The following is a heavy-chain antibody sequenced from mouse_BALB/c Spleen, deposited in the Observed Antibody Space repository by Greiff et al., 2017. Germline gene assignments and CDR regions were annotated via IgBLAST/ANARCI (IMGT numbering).Heavy chain of an antibody. J-gene: IGHJ4*01. CDR3: ARGLRRGYYYAMDY. V-gene: IGHV5-4*02. Sequence: EVKLQESGGGLVKPGGSLKLSCAASGFTFSDYYMYWVRQTPEKRLEWVATISDGGSYTYYPDSVKGRFTISRDNAKNNLYLQMSSLKSEDTAMYYCARGLRRGYYYAMDYWGQGTSVTVSS. CDR2: ISDGGSYT. CDR1: GFTFSDYY. D-gene: IGHD2-2*01.